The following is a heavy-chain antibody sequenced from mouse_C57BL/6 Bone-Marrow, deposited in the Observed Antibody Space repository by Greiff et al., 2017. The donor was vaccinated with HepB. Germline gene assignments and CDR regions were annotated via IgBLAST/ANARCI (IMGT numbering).Heavy chain of an antibody. Sequence: VQLQQSGAELVKPGASVKISCKASGYAFSSYWMNWVKQRPGKGLEWIGQFYPGDGDTNYNGKFKGKATLTADKSSSTAYMQLSSLTSEDSAVYFCARGGTGFYAMDYWGQGTSVTVSS. V-gene: IGHV1-80*01. J-gene: IGHJ4*01. CDR1: GYAFSSYW. CDR2: FYPGDGDT. CDR3: ARGGTGFYAMDY. D-gene: IGHD4-1*01.